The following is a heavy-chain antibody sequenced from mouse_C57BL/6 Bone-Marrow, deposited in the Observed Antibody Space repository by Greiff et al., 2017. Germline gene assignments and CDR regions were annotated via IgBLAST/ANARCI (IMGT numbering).Heavy chain of an antibody. CDR2: IDPENGDT. Sequence: VQLQQSGAELVRPGASVKLSCTASGFNIKDDYMHWVKQRPDQGLEWIGWIDPENGDTEYASKFQGKATITADTSSNTAYLQLSSLTSEDTAVYYCTTGEKAYWGQGTLVTVSA. CDR1: GFNIKDDY. J-gene: IGHJ3*01. V-gene: IGHV14-4*01. CDR3: TTGEKAY.